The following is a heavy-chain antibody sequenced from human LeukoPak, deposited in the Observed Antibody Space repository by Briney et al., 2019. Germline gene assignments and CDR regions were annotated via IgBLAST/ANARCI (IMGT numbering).Heavy chain of an antibody. J-gene: IGHJ6*02. CDR1: GDSINSYY. V-gene: IGHV4-59*01. CDR3: ARLYSGDVVVVEAATLYYYAMDV. D-gene: IGHD2-15*01. CDR2: IYYSGSI. Sequence: SETLSLTCTVSGDSINSYYWSWIRQPPGKGLEWIGCIYYSGSISYNPSLKSRVTTSVDTSKNQFSLKLSSVTAADTAMYYCARLYSGDVVVVEAATLYYYAMDVWGQGTPVTVSS.